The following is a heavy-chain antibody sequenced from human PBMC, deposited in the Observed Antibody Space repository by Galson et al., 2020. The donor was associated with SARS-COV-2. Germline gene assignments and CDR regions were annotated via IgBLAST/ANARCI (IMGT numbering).Heavy chain of an antibody. J-gene: IGHJ5*02. CDR3: ARDLGLAALTPWFDP. CDR1: DYSIKDGYY. Sequence: SETLSLTCSVSDYSIKDGYYWGWIRQSPGKGLEWIGSIYNSESTYYNPSLKSRATVSVDTSKNQFFLRLSYVTAADTAIYYCARDLGLAALTPWFDPWGQGTLVTVSS. D-gene: IGHD6-13*01. V-gene: IGHV4-38-2*02. CDR2: IYNSEST.